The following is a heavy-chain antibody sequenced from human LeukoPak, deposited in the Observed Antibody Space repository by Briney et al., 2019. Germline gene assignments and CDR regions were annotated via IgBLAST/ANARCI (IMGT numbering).Heavy chain of an antibody. D-gene: IGHD4-23*01. Sequence: PGGSLRLSCAASGFTFSDYYMSWIRQAPGKGLEWVSYISSSGSTIYYADSVKGRFTISRDNAKNSLYLQMNSLRAEDTAVYYCARDLFQVTYSYYYGMDVWGQGTTVTVSS. CDR3: ARDLFQVTYSYYYGMDV. CDR1: GFTFSDYY. CDR2: ISSSGSTI. J-gene: IGHJ6*02. V-gene: IGHV3-11*04.